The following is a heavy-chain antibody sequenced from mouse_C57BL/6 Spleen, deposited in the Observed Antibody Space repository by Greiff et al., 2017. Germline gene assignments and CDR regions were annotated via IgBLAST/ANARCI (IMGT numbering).Heavy chain of an antibody. CDR1: GFTFSDYG. V-gene: IGHV5-17*01. CDR2: ISSGSSTI. CDR3: ARGDYYGSSPYLDY. J-gene: IGHJ2*01. Sequence: EVQRVESGGGLVKPGGSLKLSCAASGFTFSDYGMHWVRQAPEKGLEWVAYISSGSSTIYYADTVKGRFTISRDNAKNTLFLQMTSLRSEDTAMYYCARGDYYGSSPYLDYWGQGTTLTVSS. D-gene: IGHD1-1*01.